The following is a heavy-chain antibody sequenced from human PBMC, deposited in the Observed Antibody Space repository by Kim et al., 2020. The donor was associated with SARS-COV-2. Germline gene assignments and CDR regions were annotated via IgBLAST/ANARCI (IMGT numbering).Heavy chain of an antibody. V-gene: IGHV1-18*01. CDR1: GYTFTTYG. CDR2: ISAKNGNT. Sequence: ASVKVSCKASGYTFTTYGITWVRQAPGQGLEWMGWISAKNGNTKYVQNFQGRVTMTTDTPTSTAYMELRTLRSDDTAVYYCARVGEGGYFDLWGRGTLVTVSS. D-gene: IGHD3-10*01. J-gene: IGHJ2*01. CDR3: ARVGEGGYFDL.